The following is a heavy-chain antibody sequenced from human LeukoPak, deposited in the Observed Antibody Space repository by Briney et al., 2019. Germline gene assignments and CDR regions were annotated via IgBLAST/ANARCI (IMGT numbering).Heavy chain of an antibody. J-gene: IGHJ4*02. CDR2: ISSSGSTI. V-gene: IGHV3-48*03. D-gene: IGHD6-13*01. Sequence: GGSLRLSCAASVFTFSSYEMNWVRQAPGKGLEGVSYISSSGSTIYYADSVKGRFTISRDNAKNSLYLQMNSLRAEDTAVYYCARDDRAAAGSTCFDYWGQGTLVTVSS. CDR3: ARDDRAAAGSTCFDY. CDR1: VFTFSSYE.